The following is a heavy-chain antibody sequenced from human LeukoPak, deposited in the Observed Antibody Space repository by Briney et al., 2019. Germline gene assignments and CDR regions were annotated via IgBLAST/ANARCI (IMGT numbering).Heavy chain of an antibody. CDR1: AFTFSSYW. J-gene: IGHJ2*01. Sequence: GGSLRLSCAASAFTFSSYWMSWVRQSPGKGLEWVANIKEDGSDKNYVDSVKGRFTISRDNAKNTLYLQMNSLRAADTAVYYCTRWTDWYFDLWGRGTLVTVSS. V-gene: IGHV3-7*01. CDR3: TRWTDWYFDL. CDR2: IKEDGSDK. D-gene: IGHD3/OR15-3a*01.